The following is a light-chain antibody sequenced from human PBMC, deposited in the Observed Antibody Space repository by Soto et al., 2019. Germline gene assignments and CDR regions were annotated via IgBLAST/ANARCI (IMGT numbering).Light chain of an antibody. V-gene: IGKV1-39*01. CDR1: QSISSY. Sequence: DIQMTQSPSSLSASVGVRVTITCRAGQSISSYLNWYQQKPGKAPKLLIYAASSLQSGVPSRFSDSGSGTDFTLSISSLQPEDFSTYYGQQSYSTPLTCGPGTKVDIK. CDR2: AAS. J-gene: IGKJ3*01. CDR3: QQSYSTPLT.